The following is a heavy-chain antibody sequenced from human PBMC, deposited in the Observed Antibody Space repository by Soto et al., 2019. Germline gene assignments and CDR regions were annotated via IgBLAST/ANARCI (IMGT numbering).Heavy chain of an antibody. V-gene: IGHV3-30*18. CDR2: ISYDGSDK. CDR1: GFTFSSYG. CDR3: AKDARILGWYFDL. J-gene: IGHJ2*01. Sequence: QVQLVETGGGVVQPGRSLRLSCAASGFTFSSYGVHWVRQAPGKGLEWVAVISYDGSDKYYADSVKGRFTISRDNSKNTLYLQMNSLRAEDTAVYYCAKDARILGWYFDLWGRGTLVTVSS.